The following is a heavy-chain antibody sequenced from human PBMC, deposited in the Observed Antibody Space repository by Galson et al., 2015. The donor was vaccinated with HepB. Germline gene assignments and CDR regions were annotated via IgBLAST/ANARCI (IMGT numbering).Heavy chain of an antibody. Sequence: CAISGDSVSSTSSTWVWVRQSPSRGLEWLGRTYYRSKWYNDYAVSVKGRITINTDTSKNQFSLELNSVTPEDTAVYYCARGNYGSGGVPYWGQGALVTVSS. CDR2: TYYRSKWYN. V-gene: IGHV6-1*01. CDR1: GDSVSSTSST. CDR3: ARGNYGSGGVPY. J-gene: IGHJ4*02. D-gene: IGHD6-25*01.